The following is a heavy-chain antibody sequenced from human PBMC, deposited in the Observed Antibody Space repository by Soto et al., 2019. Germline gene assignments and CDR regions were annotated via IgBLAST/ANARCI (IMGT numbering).Heavy chain of an antibody. CDR3: ARSSCFYYVEY. Sequence: QVQLVQSGDEVKKPGASVKVSCKASGYTFTSYAMHWVRPAPEQRLEWMGWINAGNGHTKYSQKFQGRVTITRDTSASTAYMELTSLRSEYTAVYYCARSSCFYYVEYWGQGTLVTVSS. V-gene: IGHV1-3*01. D-gene: IGHD3-22*01. J-gene: IGHJ4*02. CDR1: GYTFTSYA. CDR2: INAGNGHT.